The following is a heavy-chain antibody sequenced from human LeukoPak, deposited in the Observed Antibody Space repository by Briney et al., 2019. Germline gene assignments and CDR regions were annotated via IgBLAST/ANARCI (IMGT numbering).Heavy chain of an antibody. J-gene: IGHJ4*02. CDR3: ARGPTWIQLWPLGFFDY. V-gene: IGHV5-51*01. D-gene: IGHD5-18*01. CDR2: IYPGDSDT. CDR1: GYSFTSYW. Sequence: GESLKISCKGSGYSFTSYWIGWVRQMPGKGLEWMGIIYPGDSDTRYSPSFQGQVTISADKSISTAYLQWSSLKASDTAMYYCARGPTWIQLWPLGFFDYWGQGTLVTVSS.